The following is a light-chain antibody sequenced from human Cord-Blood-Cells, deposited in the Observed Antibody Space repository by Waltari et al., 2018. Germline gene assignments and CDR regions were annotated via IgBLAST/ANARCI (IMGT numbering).Light chain of an antibody. CDR2: SNN. Sequence: QSVLTQPPSASGTPGQRVTISCSGSSSNIGSNTVNWYQQLPGTAPKLLIYSNNQRPSWVPSRVSGSRAGTAASLAISGLQSEDEADYYCAAWDDSLNGPVFGGGTKLTVL. V-gene: IGLV1-44*01. CDR1: SSNIGSNT. CDR3: AAWDDSLNGPV. J-gene: IGLJ3*02.